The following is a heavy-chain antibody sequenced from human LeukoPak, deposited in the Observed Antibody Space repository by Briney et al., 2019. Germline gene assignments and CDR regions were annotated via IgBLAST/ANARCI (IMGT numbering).Heavy chain of an antibody. D-gene: IGHD1-1*01. Sequence: PGGSLRLSCAVSGFTFSGYAMHWVRQAPGKGLEHVSTINTDGGSTYYAKSVKGRFTISRDNSKNTLYLQMGSLRAEDMAVYYCARVGHWNDLDYYYYMDVWGKGTTVTVSS. CDR3: ARVGHWNDLDYYYYMDV. J-gene: IGHJ6*03. V-gene: IGHV3-64*01. CDR2: INTDGGST. CDR1: GFTFSGYA.